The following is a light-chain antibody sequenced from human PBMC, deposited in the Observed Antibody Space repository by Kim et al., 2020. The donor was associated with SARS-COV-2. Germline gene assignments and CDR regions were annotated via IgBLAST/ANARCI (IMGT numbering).Light chain of an antibody. CDR3: QQYSSTPIT. V-gene: IGKV4-1*01. Sequence: ATNNCKYSQSVLYSSNNKDYLCWYQQKPGQPPKLLIYWASMRESGVPDRFSGSGSGTDFTLTISSLQAEDVAVYYCQQYSSTPITFGQGTRLEIK. CDR1: QSVLYSSNNKDY. CDR2: WAS. J-gene: IGKJ5*01.